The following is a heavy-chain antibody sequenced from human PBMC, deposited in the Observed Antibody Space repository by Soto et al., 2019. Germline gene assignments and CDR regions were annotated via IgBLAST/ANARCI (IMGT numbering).Heavy chain of an antibody. Sequence: SSETLSLTCTVSGGSISSGDYYWSWIRQPPGKGLEWIGYIYYSGSTYYNPSLKSRVTISVDTSKNQFSLKLSSVTAADTAVYYCAREDVVVAAPGGFPAFDIWGQGTMVTVSS. V-gene: IGHV4-30-4*01. D-gene: IGHD2-15*01. CDR1: GGSISSGDYY. CDR2: IYYSGST. CDR3: AREDVVVAAPGGFPAFDI. J-gene: IGHJ3*02.